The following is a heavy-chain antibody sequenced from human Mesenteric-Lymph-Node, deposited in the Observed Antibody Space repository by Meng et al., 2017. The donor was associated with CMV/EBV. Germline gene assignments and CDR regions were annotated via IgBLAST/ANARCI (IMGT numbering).Heavy chain of an antibody. CDR1: FSSYA. J-gene: IGHJ4*02. CDR2: ISDSGGST. V-gene: IGHV3-23*01. Sequence: FSSYAMSWVRQAPGKGLEWVSGISDSGGSTYYADSVKGRFTISRDNSKNTLYLQMSSLRAEDTAVYYCAKDHYWGYCSGGTCYGFDYWGQGTLVTVSS. D-gene: IGHD2-15*01. CDR3: AKDHYWGYCSGGTCYGFDY.